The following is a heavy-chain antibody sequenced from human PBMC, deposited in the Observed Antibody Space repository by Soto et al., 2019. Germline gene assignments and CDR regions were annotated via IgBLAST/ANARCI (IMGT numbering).Heavy chain of an antibody. J-gene: IGHJ6*02. V-gene: IGHV3-30*18. D-gene: IGHD1-26*01. Sequence: QVQLVESGGGVVQPGRSLRLSCAASGFTFSSYGMHWVRQAPGKGLEWVAVISYDGSNKYYADSVKGRFTISRDNSKNXQXLXXTSLRGEDTAVYYWAKTLVAGIVGANFYYYYGMDVWGQGTTVTVSS. CDR2: ISYDGSNK. CDR3: AKTLVAGIVGANFYYYYGMDV. CDR1: GFTFSSYG.